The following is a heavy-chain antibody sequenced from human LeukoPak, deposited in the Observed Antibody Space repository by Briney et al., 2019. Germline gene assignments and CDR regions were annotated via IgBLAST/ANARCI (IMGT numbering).Heavy chain of an antibody. D-gene: IGHD4-17*01. CDR1: GYTFTSNY. J-gene: IGHJ3*02. CDR2: ISPSGGST. CDR3: ARDMYTVTTLDAFDI. V-gene: IGHV1-46*01. Sequence: GASVKVSCKAFGYTFTSNYMHWVRQAPGQGPEWMGVISPSGGSTTYAQRFQGRVTLTRDMSTSTDYLELSSLRSEDTAVYYCARDMYTVTTLDAFDIWGQGTMVTVSS.